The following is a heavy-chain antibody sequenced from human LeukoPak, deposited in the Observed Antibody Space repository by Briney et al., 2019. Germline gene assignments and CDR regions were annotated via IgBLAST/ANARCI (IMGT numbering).Heavy chain of an antibody. Sequence: ASVKVSCKASGYTFTGYYMHWVRQAPGQGLEWMGWINPNSGGTNYAQKFQGRVTMTRDTSISTAYMELSSLRSEDTAVYYCAREPIVVVPAAYRRNAFDIWGQGTMVTASS. J-gene: IGHJ3*02. D-gene: IGHD2-2*01. CDR1: GYTFTGYY. V-gene: IGHV1-2*02. CDR3: AREPIVVVPAAYRRNAFDI. CDR2: INPNSGGT.